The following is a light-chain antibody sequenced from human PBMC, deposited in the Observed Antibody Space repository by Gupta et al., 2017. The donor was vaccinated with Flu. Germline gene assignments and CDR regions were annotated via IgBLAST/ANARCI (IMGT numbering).Light chain of an antibody. CDR3: QQYGSSPLT. J-gene: IGKJ4*01. Sequence: EIVLTQSPGTLSLSPGERATLSCRASQSVSSSYLAWYQPKPGQAPRLLIDGASSRATGIPDRFSGSGSGTDFTLTISRLEPEDFAVYYCQQYGSSPLTFGGGTKVEIK. CDR1: QSVSSSY. V-gene: IGKV3-20*01. CDR2: GAS.